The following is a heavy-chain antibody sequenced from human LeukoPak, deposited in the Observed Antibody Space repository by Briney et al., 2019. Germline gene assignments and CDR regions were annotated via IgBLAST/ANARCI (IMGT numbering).Heavy chain of an antibody. Sequence: ASVKVSCKVSGYTLTELSMHWVRQAPGKGLEWMGGFDPEYGETIYAQKFQGRVTITEDTSTDTAYMELSSLRSEDTAVYYCATDLGYYDSSGPIDYWGQGTLVTVSS. D-gene: IGHD3-22*01. J-gene: IGHJ4*02. CDR1: GYTLTELS. CDR2: FDPEYGET. V-gene: IGHV1-24*01. CDR3: ATDLGYYDSSGPIDY.